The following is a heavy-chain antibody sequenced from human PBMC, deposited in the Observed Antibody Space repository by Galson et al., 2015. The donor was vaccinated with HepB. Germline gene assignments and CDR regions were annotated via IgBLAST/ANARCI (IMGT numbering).Heavy chain of an antibody. Sequence: SLRLSCAASGFIFNNYAMTWVRQAPGKGLEWVAVSTGIGTSYHADSVKGRFAISRDNSRSTVYLEMNSLGADDTAVYYCAKRGDTGVASFPYYYYMDVWGKGTTVTVSS. D-gene: IGHD2-15*01. CDR3: AKRGDTGVASFPYYYYMDV. CDR1: GFIFNNYA. V-gene: IGHV3-23*01. J-gene: IGHJ6*03. CDR2: STGIGTS.